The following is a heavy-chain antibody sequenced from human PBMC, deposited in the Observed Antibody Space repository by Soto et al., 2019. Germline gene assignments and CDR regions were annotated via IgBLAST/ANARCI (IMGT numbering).Heavy chain of an antibody. V-gene: IGHV2-5*02. CDR1: AVSLNTNGVG. J-gene: IGHJ5*02. CDR2: IYWDDDK. CDR3: AHRAYPISSCTP. D-gene: IGHD3-3*02. Sequence: RLYITFAAVSLNTNGVGVGWIRQPPGKALECLALIYWDDDKRYSPSLKSRLTITKDTSKNQVVLTMTNMDPVDTATYFCAHRAYPISSCTPRAHGTPVPVS.